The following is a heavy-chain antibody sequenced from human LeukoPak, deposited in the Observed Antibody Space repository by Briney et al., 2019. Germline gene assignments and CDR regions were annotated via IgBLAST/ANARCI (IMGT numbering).Heavy chain of an antibody. J-gene: IGHJ4*02. CDR2: IDPSDSYT. D-gene: IGHD3-9*01. CDR3: AIGYDILTGSFDY. Sequence: GESLKISCQGSGYSFTSYWISWVRQMPGKGLEWMGRIDPSDSYTNYSPSFQGHVTISADKSISTAYLQWSSLKASDTAMYYCAIGYDILTGSFDYWGQGTLVTVSS. V-gene: IGHV5-10-1*01. CDR1: GYSFTSYW.